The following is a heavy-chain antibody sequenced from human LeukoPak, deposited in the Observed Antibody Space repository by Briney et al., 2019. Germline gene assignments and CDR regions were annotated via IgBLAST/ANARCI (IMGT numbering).Heavy chain of an antibody. Sequence: EASVKVSCKASGGTFSSYAISWVRQAPGQGLEWMGGIIPIFGTANYAQKFQGRVTITTDESTSTAYMGLSSLRSEDTAVYYCARGGTATGGYYYYYMDVWGKGTTVTVSS. CDR3: ARGGTATGGYYYYYMDV. CDR1: GGTFSSYA. D-gene: IGHD5-18*01. CDR2: IIPIFGTA. J-gene: IGHJ6*03. V-gene: IGHV1-69*05.